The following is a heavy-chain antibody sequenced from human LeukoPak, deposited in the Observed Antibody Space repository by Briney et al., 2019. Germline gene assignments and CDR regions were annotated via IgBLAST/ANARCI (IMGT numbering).Heavy chain of an antibody. CDR3: ARSLYGDYGYFQH. Sequence: SETLSLTCTVSGGSISSGDYYWSWIRQPPGQALAWIGYIYYSGSTYYNPSLKSRVTISVDTSKNQFSLKLSSVTAADTAVYYCARSLYGDYGYFQHWGQGTLVTVSS. D-gene: IGHD4-17*01. J-gene: IGHJ1*01. CDR2: IYYSGST. V-gene: IGHV4-30-4*01. CDR1: GGSISSGDYY.